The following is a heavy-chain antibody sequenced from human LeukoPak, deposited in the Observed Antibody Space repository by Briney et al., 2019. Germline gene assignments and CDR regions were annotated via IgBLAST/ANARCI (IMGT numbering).Heavy chain of an antibody. CDR2: VRPHSGDT. J-gene: IGHJ5*02. CDR3: ARVNLAVTSSLDP. CDR1: GYTFTGYN. D-gene: IGHD2-21*02. Sequence: ASVKVSCRASGYTFTGYNMHWVRLAPGQGLEWMGWVRPHSGDTNYAQRFQGRVTMSRDTSISTVYMELSRLTSDDTALYYCARVNLAVTSSLDPWGQGTLVTVSS. V-gene: IGHV1-2*02.